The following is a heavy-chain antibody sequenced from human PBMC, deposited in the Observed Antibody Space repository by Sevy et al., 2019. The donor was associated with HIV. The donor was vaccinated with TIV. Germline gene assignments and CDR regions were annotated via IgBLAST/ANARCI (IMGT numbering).Heavy chain of an antibody. V-gene: IGHV3-30-3*01. J-gene: IGHJ4*02. D-gene: IGHD4-17*01. CDR3: ARNGHYDYGDFDY. CDR1: GFTFNNYP. Sequence: GGSLRLSCAASGFTFNNYPIHWVRQAPGKGLEWVAVISSDGSNTYSADSVKGRFTISRDNSRNTLYLQMHSLRGEDTAVYYCARNGHYDYGDFDYWGQGTLVTVSS. CDR2: ISSDGSNT.